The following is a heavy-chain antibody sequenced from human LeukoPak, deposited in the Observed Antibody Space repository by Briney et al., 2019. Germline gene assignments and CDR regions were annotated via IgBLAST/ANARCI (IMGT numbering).Heavy chain of an antibody. CDR2: ISGSGGST. V-gene: IGHV3-23*01. CDR1: GFTFSIYA. J-gene: IGHJ2*01. CDR3: ANQYSSSYYWFFDL. D-gene: IGHD6-6*01. Sequence: PGGSLRLSCAASGFTFSIYAMSWVRQAPGKGLEWVSAISGSGGSTYYADSVKGRFIISRDNSKNTMYLQMNSLSAEDTAVYYCANQYSSSYYWFFDLWGRGTLVTVSS.